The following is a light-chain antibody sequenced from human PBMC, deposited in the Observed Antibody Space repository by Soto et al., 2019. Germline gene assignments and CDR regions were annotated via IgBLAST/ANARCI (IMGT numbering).Light chain of an antibody. Sequence: EIVLTQSPGTLSLSPGERATLSCRASQSVSSSSLAWYQHKPGQAPSLLIYGASSRATGIPDRFSGSGSGTDFTLTISRLEPEDFAVYYCQQYGSSLFTFGPGTKVDIK. V-gene: IGKV3-20*01. CDR1: QSVSSSS. CDR3: QQYGSSLFT. J-gene: IGKJ3*01. CDR2: GAS.